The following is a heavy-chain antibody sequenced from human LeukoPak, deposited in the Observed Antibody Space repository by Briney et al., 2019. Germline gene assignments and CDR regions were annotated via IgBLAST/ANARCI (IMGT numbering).Heavy chain of an antibody. Sequence: ASVTVSCKASGYTFTSYDINWVRQATGQGLEWMGWMNPNSGNTGYAQKFQGRVSMTRNTSISTAYMELSSLRSEDTAVYYCARGNDILTGYYPVGYWGQGTLVTVSS. D-gene: IGHD3-9*01. V-gene: IGHV1-8*02. CDR3: ARGNDILTGYYPVGY. CDR2: MNPNSGNT. CDR1: GYTFTSYD. J-gene: IGHJ4*02.